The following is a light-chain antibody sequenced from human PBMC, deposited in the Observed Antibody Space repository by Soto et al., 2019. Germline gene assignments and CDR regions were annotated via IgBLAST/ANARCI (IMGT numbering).Light chain of an antibody. CDR3: QHYGSSPIT. Sequence: EIVLTQSPGTLSLSPGERATLSCRASQSVSSNLAWYQQKPGQAPRLLISGASSRATGIPDRFSGSGSGTDFTLTICRLEPEDFALYFCQHYGSSPITFGQGTRLEIK. J-gene: IGKJ5*01. CDR2: GAS. CDR1: QSVSSN. V-gene: IGKV3-20*01.